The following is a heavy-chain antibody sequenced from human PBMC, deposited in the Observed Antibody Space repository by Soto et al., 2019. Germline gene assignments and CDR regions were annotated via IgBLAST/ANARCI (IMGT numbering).Heavy chain of an antibody. Sequence: EVQLLESGGGLVQPGGSLRLSCAASGFTFSSYAMSWVRQAPGKGLEWVSAISGSGGSTYYADSVKGRFTISRDNSKNTLYLQMNSLRAEDTAVYYCAKERQYYYDRSGYYIEDAFDIWGQGTMVTVSS. V-gene: IGHV3-23*01. CDR2: ISGSGGST. D-gene: IGHD3-22*01. J-gene: IGHJ3*02. CDR1: GFTFSSYA. CDR3: AKERQYYYDRSGYYIEDAFDI.